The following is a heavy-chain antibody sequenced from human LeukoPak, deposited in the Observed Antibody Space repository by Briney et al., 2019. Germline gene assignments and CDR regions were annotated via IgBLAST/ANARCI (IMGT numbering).Heavy chain of an antibody. CDR3: ARDLSGYYDSSGYYYGAFDY. CDR1: GFTFSSYW. CDR2: INSDGSST. Sequence: GGSLRLSCAASGFTFSSYWMHWVCQAPGKGLVWVSRINSDGSSTSYADSVKGRFTISRDNAKNTLYLQMNSLRAEDTAVYYCARDLSGYYDSSGYYYGAFDYWGQGTLVTVSS. J-gene: IGHJ4*02. D-gene: IGHD3-22*01. V-gene: IGHV3-74*01.